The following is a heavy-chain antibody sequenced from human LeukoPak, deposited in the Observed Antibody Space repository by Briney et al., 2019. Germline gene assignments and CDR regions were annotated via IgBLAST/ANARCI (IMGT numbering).Heavy chain of an antibody. CDR1: GFTPSNYY. D-gene: IGHD3-3*02. Sequence: KAGRSLRPSCTASGFTPSNYYMTSVRHAPRNGLESLSYISNIGSTTSYADCVRGRFSISGDNAKNSLYLRMNGLTVEETAVYYCASDISNKGFDYWGQGTLVTVAS. V-gene: IGHV3-11*04. J-gene: IGHJ4*02. CDR3: ASDISNKGFDY. CDR2: ISNIGSTT.